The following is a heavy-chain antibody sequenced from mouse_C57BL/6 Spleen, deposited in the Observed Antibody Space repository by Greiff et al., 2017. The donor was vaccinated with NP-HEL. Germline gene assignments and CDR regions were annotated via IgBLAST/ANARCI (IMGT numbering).Heavy chain of an antibody. V-gene: IGHV1-50*01. CDR3: ARGYYGSSYDWYFDV. Sequence: QVQLQQPGAELVKPGASVKLSCKASGYTFTSYWMQWVKQRPGQGLEWIGEIDPSDSYTNYNQKFKGKATLTGDTSSSTAYMQLSSLTSEDSAVYDCARGYYGSSYDWYFDVWGTGTTVTVSS. CDR2: IDPSDSYT. CDR1: GYTFTSYW. J-gene: IGHJ1*03. D-gene: IGHD1-1*01.